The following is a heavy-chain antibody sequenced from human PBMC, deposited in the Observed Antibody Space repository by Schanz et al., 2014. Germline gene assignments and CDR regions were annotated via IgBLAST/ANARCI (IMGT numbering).Heavy chain of an antibody. CDR1: GFTFSSYA. D-gene: IGHD6-19*01. Sequence: VQLVESGGGLVQPGRSLRLSCAASGFTFSSYAMHWVRQAPGKGLEWVAVISYDGSNKYYADSVKGRFTISRDNSKNTLYLQRNSLRAEDTAVYYCAREKESVAARGYYYYYGMDVWGQGTLVTVSS. J-gene: IGHJ6*02. V-gene: IGHV3-30*04. CDR2: ISYDGSNK. CDR3: AREKESVAARGYYYYYGMDV.